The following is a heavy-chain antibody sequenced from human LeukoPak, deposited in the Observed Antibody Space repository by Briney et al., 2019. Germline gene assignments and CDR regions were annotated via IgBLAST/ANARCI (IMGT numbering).Heavy chain of an antibody. CDR1: GFTFSSYG. CDR3: AKRDRPCSGDCSAPYYFDY. V-gene: IGHV3-30*18. J-gene: IGHJ4*02. CDR2: ITYDGINE. Sequence: GGSLRLSCAASGFTFSSYGMHWVRQAPGKGLEWVATITYDGINEYYSDSVKGRFTISRDNSINTLYLQMSSLRAEDTAVYYCAKRDRPCSGDCSAPYYFDYWGQGTLVTVSS. D-gene: IGHD2-21*02.